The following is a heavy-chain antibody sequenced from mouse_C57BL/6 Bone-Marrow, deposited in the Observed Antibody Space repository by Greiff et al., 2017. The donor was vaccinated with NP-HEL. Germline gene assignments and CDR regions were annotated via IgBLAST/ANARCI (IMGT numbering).Heavy chain of an antibody. V-gene: IGHV1-64*01. J-gene: IGHJ4*01. CDR2: IHPNSGST. D-gene: IGHD4-1*01. CDR3: ARGQTGTRYAMDY. CDR1: GYTFTSYW. Sequence: QVQLQQPGAELVKPGASVKLSCKASGYTFTSYWMHWVKQRPGQGLEWIGMIHPNSGSTNYNEKFKSKATLTVDKSSSTAYMQLSSLTSEDSAVYYCARGQTGTRYAMDYWGQGTSVTVSS.